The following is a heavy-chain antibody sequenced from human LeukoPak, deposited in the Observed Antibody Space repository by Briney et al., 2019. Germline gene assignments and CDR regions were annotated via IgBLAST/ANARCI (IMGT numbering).Heavy chain of an antibody. CDR1: GFTFSNSA. CDR2: ISDSGGTT. V-gene: IGHV3-23*01. J-gene: IGHJ4*02. D-gene: IGHD6-19*01. CDR3: AKDARRYSGWYFFDH. Sequence: GGSLRLSCVASGFTFSNSAMGWVRQAPGKGLEWVSVISDSGGTTYYADSVKGRFTISRDNSRNTLYLQMNSLRVDDTAVYYCAKDARRYSGWYFFDHWGQGTLVTVSS.